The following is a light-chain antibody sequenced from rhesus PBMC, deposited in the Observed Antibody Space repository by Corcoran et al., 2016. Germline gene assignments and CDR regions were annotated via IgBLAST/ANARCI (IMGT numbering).Light chain of an antibody. CDR1: QGISTS. J-gene: IGKJ2*01. Sequence: DIQMTQSPSSLSASVGDRVTITCRASQGISTSLNWYQQKPGKAPKRLIYAASSLESGVPSRFSGSGSGTDFTLTISSQKPEDFESYSCIQYNSNPYSFDQGTKVENK. CDR3: IQYNSNPYS. CDR2: AAS. V-gene: IGKV1-43*02.